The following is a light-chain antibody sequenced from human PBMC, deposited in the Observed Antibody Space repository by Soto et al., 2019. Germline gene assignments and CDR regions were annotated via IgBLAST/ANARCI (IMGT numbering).Light chain of an antibody. CDR3: QQYDSYSWT. Sequence: DIQMTLSPSTLSASVGERVTITCRAIQSVTNWLAWYQQKPGKAPKLLIYDVSSLESGVPSRFSGSGSGTEFILTISSLQPEDFATYYCQQYDSYSWTFGQGTKVDIK. V-gene: IGKV1-5*01. J-gene: IGKJ1*01. CDR1: QSVTNW. CDR2: DVS.